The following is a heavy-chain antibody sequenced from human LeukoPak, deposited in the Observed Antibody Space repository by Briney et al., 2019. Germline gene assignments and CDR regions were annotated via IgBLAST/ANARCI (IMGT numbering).Heavy chain of an antibody. CDR2: IRYDGSNK. J-gene: IGHJ4*02. CDR1: GFTFSDYS. D-gene: IGHD3-10*01. V-gene: IGHV3-30*02. Sequence: GGSLGLSCAASGFTFSDYSMNWVRQAPGKGLEWVAFIRYDGSNKYYADSVKGRFTISRDNSKNTLSLQMNSLRAEDTAVYYCAKDRPAYGSGSYSYFWGQGTLVTVSS. CDR3: AKDRPAYGSGSYSYF.